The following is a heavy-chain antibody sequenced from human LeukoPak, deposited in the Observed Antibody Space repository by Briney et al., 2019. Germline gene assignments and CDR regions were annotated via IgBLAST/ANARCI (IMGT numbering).Heavy chain of an antibody. Sequence: PGGSLRLSCAASGFTFSSYGMHWVRQAPGKGLEWVAVISYDGSNKYYADSVKGRFTISRDNAKNSLYLQMNSLRAEDTAVYYCARGHSYSYGKWGQGTLVTVSS. CDR3: ARGHSYSYGK. CDR2: ISYDGSNK. V-gene: IGHV3-30*03. J-gene: IGHJ4*02. D-gene: IGHD5-18*01. CDR1: GFTFSSYG.